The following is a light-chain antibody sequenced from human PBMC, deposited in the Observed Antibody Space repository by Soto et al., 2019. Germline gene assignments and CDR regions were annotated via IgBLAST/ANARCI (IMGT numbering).Light chain of an antibody. V-gene: IGLV3-1*01. CDR1: KLGDKF. J-gene: IGLJ2*01. CDR2: KDT. CDR3: QAWDYGTVI. Sequence: SYELTQPPSVSVSPGQTASITCSGDKLGDKFASWYQQKPGQSPVLVMYKDTKRPSGIPERFSGSNSGNTATLTISGTQAMDEADYYCQAWDYGTVIFGGGTKVTVL.